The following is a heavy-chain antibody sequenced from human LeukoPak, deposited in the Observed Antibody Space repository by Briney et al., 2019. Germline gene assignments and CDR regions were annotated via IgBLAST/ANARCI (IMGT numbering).Heavy chain of an antibody. CDR1: GFTFSSYW. Sequence: PGGSLRLSCAASGFTFSSYWMHWVRQAPGKGLVWVSRINSDGSSTSYADSVKGRFTISRDNSKNTLYLQMNSLRAEDTAVYYCAKYGFLGYGLRDYFDYWGQGTLVTVSS. CDR2: INSDGSST. V-gene: IGHV3-74*01. CDR3: AKYGFLGYGLRDYFDY. D-gene: IGHD3-3*01. J-gene: IGHJ4*02.